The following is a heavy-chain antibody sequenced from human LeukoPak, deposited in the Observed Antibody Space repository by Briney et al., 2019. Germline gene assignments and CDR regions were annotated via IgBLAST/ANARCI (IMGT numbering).Heavy chain of an antibody. D-gene: IGHD2-2*03. CDR3: AKMDIVATYYFDY. CDR2: ISGSGGST. J-gene: IGHJ4*02. CDR1: GFTFSSYA. V-gene: IGHV3-23*01. Sequence: TGGSLRLSCAASGFTFSSYAMSWVRQAPGKGLEWVSAISGSGGSTYYADSVKGRFTISRDNSKNTLYLQMNSLRAEDTAVYYCAKMDIVATYYFDYWGQGTLVTVSS.